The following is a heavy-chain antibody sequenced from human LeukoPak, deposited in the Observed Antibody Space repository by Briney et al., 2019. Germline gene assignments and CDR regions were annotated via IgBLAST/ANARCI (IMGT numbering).Heavy chain of an antibody. J-gene: IGHJ6*02. V-gene: IGHV1-24*01. Sequence: VASVKVSCTASGGTFSSYAISWVRQAPGQGLEWMGGFDPEDGETIYAQKFQGRVTMTEDTSTDTAYMELSSLRSEDTAVYYCATPAGYCSGGSCYSMDVWGQGTTVTVSS. CDR1: GGTFSSYA. D-gene: IGHD2-15*01. CDR2: FDPEDGET. CDR3: ATPAGYCSGGSCYSMDV.